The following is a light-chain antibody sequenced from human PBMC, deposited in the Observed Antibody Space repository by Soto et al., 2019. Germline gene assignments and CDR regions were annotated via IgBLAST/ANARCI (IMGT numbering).Light chain of an antibody. CDR1: SGSIASNY. CDR2: EDN. CDR3: QSYDSSNRV. J-gene: IGLJ3*02. Sequence: NFMLTQPHSVSESPGKTVTISCTRSSGSIASNYVQWYQQRPGSAPTTVIYEDNQSPSGVPDRFSGSIDSSSNSASLTISGLNTEDEADYYCQSYDSSNRVFGGGTKVTVL. V-gene: IGLV6-57*03.